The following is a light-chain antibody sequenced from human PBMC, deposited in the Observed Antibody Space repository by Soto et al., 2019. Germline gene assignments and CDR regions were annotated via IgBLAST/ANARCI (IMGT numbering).Light chain of an antibody. V-gene: IGKV1-33*01. CDR1: QDISKN. CDR2: DAS. CDR3: QQYDNLLPIT. J-gene: IGKJ5*01. Sequence: IQMTQSPSSLSASVGDRVTITCQASQDISKNLNWYQQKLGKAPKLLIYDASSLQTGVPSRFSGSGSATHFTFAISSLQPEDIATDYCQQYDNLLPITFGQGTRLEIK.